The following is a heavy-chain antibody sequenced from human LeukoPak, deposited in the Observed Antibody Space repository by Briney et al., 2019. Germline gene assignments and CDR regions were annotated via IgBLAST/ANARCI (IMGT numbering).Heavy chain of an antibody. V-gene: IGHV1-69*04. CDR2: IIPILGIA. CDR3: ARGPYYGDYGNYFDY. D-gene: IGHD4-17*01. Sequence: ASVKVSCKASGGTFSSYAISLVRQAPGQGLEWMGRIIPILGIANYAQKFQGRVTITADKSTSTAYMELSSLRSEDTAVYYCARGPYYGDYGNYFDYWGQGTLVTVSS. J-gene: IGHJ4*02. CDR1: GGTFSSYA.